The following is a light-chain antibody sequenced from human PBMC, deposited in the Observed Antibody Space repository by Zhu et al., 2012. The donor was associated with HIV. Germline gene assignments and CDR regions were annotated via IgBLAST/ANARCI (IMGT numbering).Light chain of an antibody. Sequence: DIQLTQSPSFLSASVGDRVTITCRASQGIANYLAWYQQKPGKAPKLLIYTASTLQTGVPSRFSSSRSGTEFTLTINSLQPEDFATYYCQKLNSYPLTFGQGTRLEIK. CDR2: TAS. J-gene: IGKJ5*01. CDR1: QGIANY. V-gene: IGKV1-9*01. CDR3: QKLNSYPLT.